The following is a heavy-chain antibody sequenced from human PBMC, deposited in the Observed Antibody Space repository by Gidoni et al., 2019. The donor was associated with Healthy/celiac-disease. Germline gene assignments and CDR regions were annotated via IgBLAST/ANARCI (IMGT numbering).Heavy chain of an antibody. J-gene: IGHJ6*02. CDR2: VIPIVDIA. Sequence: QVQLVQSEAEVKTPGSSVNVSCNPSGGTFSSYAILWVRQATGQGLAWMGGVIPIVDIANDAQTFQGRVTITADKSTSTAYMELSRLRSEDTAVYYCARGAIYYDSSGYPRDYYYGMDVWGQGTTVTVSS. V-gene: IGHV1-69*17. CDR3: ARGAIYYDSSGYPRDYYYGMDV. CDR1: GGTFSSYA. D-gene: IGHD3-22*01.